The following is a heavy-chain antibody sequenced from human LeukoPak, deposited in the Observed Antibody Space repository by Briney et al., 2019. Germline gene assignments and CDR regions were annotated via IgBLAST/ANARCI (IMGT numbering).Heavy chain of an antibody. CDR1: GFTFSSSD. J-gene: IGHJ4*02. CDR3: ARLTGDNYFDS. Sequence: GGSLRLSCAASGFTFSSSDMHWVRQPTGKGLEWVSAIGSAGDTYYLGSVKGRFTISRENAKNSLYLQTNSLRAGDTAVYYCARLTGDNYFDSWGQGTLVTVSS. CDR2: IGSAGDT. D-gene: IGHD7-27*01. V-gene: IGHV3-13*01.